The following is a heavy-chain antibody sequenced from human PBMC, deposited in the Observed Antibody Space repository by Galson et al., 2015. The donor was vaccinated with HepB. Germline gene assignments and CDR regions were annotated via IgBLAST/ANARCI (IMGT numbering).Heavy chain of an antibody. CDR2: ITGDSGTI. Sequence: LRLSCAASGFTFSGYSMNWVRQAPGRGLEWLSYITGDSGTIYYADSVKGRITISRDNAKNSLYLQMNSLTAGDTALYYCARTGRGLYSFDSWGQGTLVTVSS. V-gene: IGHV3-48*04. CDR3: ARTGRGLYSFDS. D-gene: IGHD3-16*01. CDR1: GFTFSGYS. J-gene: IGHJ4*02.